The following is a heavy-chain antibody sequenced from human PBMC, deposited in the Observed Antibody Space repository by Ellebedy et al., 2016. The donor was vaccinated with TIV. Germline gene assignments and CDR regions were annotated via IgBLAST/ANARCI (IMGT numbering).Heavy chain of an antibody. CDR2: INPSAGGT. V-gene: IGHV1-46*04. CDR1: GYTFTNHD. CDR3: ARDQMGSYLD. D-gene: IGHD1-26*01. Sequence: ASVKVSXXTSGYTFTNHDMHWVRQAPGQGLEWLGRINPSAGGTTYAQRLQGRVSMTRDTSTATVYMELSSLRSEDTAVYYCARDQMGSYLDWGQGTLVTVSS. J-gene: IGHJ4*02.